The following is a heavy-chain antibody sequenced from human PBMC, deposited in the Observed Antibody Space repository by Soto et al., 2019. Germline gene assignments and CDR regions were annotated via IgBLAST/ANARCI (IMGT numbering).Heavy chain of an antibody. V-gene: IGHV1-18*01. Sequence: ASVKVSCKASGYTFTSYGISWVRQAPGQGLEWMGWISAYNGNTNYAQKLQGRVTMTTDTSTSTAYMELRSLRSDDTAVYYCARDLDRWELLRGYFDYWGQGTLVTVSS. CDR3: ARDLDRWELLRGYFDY. CDR1: GYTFTSYG. D-gene: IGHD1-26*01. J-gene: IGHJ4*02. CDR2: ISAYNGNT.